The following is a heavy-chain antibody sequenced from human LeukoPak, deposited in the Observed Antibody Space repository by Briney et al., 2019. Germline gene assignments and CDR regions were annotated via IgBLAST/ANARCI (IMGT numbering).Heavy chain of an antibody. CDR2: IYYSGST. CDR1: GGSISSYY. CDR3: ARAIIAVAGTGVDY. D-gene: IGHD6-19*01. J-gene: IGHJ4*02. Sequence: SETLSLTCTVSGGSISSYYWSWIQQPPGKGLEWIGYIYYSGSTYYNPSLKSRVTISVDTSKNQFSLKLSSVTAADTAVYSCARAIIAVAGTGVDYWGQGTLVTVSS. V-gene: IGHV4-59*08.